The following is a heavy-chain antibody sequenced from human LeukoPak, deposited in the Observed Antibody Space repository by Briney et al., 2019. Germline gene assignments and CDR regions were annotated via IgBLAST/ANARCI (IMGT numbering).Heavy chain of an antibody. CDR1: GFTFSNAW. J-gene: IGHJ4*02. CDR2: IKSKTDGGTT. CDR3: TTGSDYYGSGSYYPFDY. D-gene: IGHD3-10*01. V-gene: IGHV3-15*01. Sequence: GGSLRLSCAASGFTFSNAWMSWVRQAPGKGLEWAGRIKSKTDGGTTDYAAPVKGRFTISRDDSKNTLYLQMNSLKTEDTAVYYCTTGSDYYGSGSYYPFDYWGQGTLVTVSS.